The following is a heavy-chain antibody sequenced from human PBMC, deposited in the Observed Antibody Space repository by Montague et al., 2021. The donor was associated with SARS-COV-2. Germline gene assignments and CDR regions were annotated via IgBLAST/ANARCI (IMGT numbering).Heavy chain of an antibody. D-gene: IGHD2-2*01. V-gene: IGHV4-4*02. J-gene: IGHJ5*02. CDR1: GGSISSSHW. CDR2: IYHSGST. CDR3: ARRLGDRFIVVVPSWFDP. Sequence: SETLSLTCAVSGGSISSSHWWSWVRQPPGKGLEWIGEIYHSGSTNYNPSLKSRVTISADTSKNQFSLKLRSVTAADTAVYYCARRLGDRFIVVVPSWFDPWGQGTLVTVSS.